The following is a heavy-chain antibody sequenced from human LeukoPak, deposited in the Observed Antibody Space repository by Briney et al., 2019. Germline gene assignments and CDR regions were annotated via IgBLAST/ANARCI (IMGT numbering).Heavy chain of an antibody. Sequence: GASVKVSCKASGYTFTGYYMHWVRQAPGQGLEWMGWINPNSGGTNYAQKFQGRVTMTRDTSISTAYMELSSLRSEDTAVYYCATDPTYYDSSGYIGWGQGTLVTVSS. D-gene: IGHD3-22*01. J-gene: IGHJ4*02. CDR2: INPNSGGT. CDR1: GYTFTGYY. CDR3: ATDPTYYDSSGYIG. V-gene: IGHV1-2*02.